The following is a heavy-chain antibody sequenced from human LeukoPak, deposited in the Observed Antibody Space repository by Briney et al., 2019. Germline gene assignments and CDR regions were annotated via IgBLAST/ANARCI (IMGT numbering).Heavy chain of an antibody. CDR1: GFAFSSHG. CDR3: ATWAGAAADFSGPFDD. CDR2: VSTTRAV. Sequence: GGSLRLSCAASGFAFSSHGMNWVRQAPGKGLEWISYVSTTRAVYYADSVKGRFTISRDNAKNSLYLQMNSLRAEDTAVYYCATWAGAAADFSGPFDDWGQGTLVTVSS. D-gene: IGHD6-13*01. V-gene: IGHV3-48*01. J-gene: IGHJ5*02.